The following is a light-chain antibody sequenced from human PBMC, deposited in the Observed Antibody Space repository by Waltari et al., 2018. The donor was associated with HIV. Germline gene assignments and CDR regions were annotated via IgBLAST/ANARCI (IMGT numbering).Light chain of an antibody. CDR3: QSYGDNAVI. CDR1: SGRIAIHF. CDR2: EDN. J-gene: IGLJ2*01. V-gene: IGLV6-57*04. Sequence: NFILTQPYSVSESPGKTVTISCTRRSGRIAIHFLHWYQQSPGRAPTTLIYEDNQRPSAVTDRFSGSIDRSSNAASLTISGLDTEDEADYYCQSYGDNAVIFGGGTKVTVL.